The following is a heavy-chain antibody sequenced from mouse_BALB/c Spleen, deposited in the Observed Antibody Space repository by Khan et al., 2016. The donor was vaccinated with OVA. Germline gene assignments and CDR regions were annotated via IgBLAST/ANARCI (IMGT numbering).Heavy chain of an antibody. D-gene: IGHD1-1*01. V-gene: IGHV3-2*02. Sequence: VQLQESGPGLVKPSQSLSLTCTVTGYSITTDYAWNWIRQLPGNILEWMGFISYSGNTKYNPSIKSRISITRDTSTNQFFLQFKSVTTEDTASCACAGVYGGDFDYWGQGTTLTVSS. J-gene: IGHJ2*01. CDR3: AGVYGGDFDY. CDR2: ISYSGNT. CDR1: GYSITTDYA.